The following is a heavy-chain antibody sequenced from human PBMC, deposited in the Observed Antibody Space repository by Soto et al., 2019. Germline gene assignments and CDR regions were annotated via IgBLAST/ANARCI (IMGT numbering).Heavy chain of an antibody. Sequence: QVQLVQSGAEVKKPGASVKVSCRASGYTFTNYYIHWVRQAPGQGLEWMAIINPMSGSTNYAQNFQGRVTLTMDTSTTTVYMHLSSLRFEDTAVYFCARDLLAGDFWGQGTLVTVSS. D-gene: IGHD3-10*01. V-gene: IGHV1-46*01. J-gene: IGHJ4*02. CDR1: GYTFTNYY. CDR2: INPMSGST. CDR3: ARDLLAGDF.